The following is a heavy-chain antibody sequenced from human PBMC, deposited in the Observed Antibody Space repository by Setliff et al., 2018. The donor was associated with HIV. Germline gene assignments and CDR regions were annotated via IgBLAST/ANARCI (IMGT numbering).Heavy chain of an antibody. CDR2: IYYRGST. CDR3: ARDLYGEYYMDV. V-gene: IGHV4-59*01. CDR1: GGSISSYY. D-gene: IGHD4-17*01. Sequence: ETLSLTCTVSGGSISSYYWSWIRQPPGKGLEWIGYIYYRGSTNYNPSLKSRVTISVDTSKNQFSLKLSSVTAADTAVYYCARDLYGEYYMDVWGKGTTVTVSS. J-gene: IGHJ6*03.